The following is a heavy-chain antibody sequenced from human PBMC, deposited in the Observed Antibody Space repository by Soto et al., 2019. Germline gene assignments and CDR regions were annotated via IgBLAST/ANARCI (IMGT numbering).Heavy chain of an antibody. V-gene: IGHV1-24*01. D-gene: IGHD3-3*01. J-gene: IGHJ6*02. CDR3: ATPTIFGVVIYHFSEYDGMYV. CDR1: GYTLTELS. CDR2: FDPEDGET. Sequence: ASVKVSCKVSGYTLTELSMHWVRQAPGKGLEWMGGFDPEDGETIYAQKFQGRVTMTEDTSTDTAYMELSSLRSEDTAVYYCATPTIFGVVIYHFSEYDGMYVCGQGTTVTVSS.